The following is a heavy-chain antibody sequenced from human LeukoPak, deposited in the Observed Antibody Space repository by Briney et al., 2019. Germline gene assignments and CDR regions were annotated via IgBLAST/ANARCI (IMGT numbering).Heavy chain of an antibody. CDR3: ARDQFALYSGSYLDL. D-gene: IGHD1-26*01. J-gene: IGHJ3*01. CDR2: ISYDGSNN. V-gene: IGHV3-30-3*01. CDR1: GFTFSSSA. Sequence: GGSLRLSCAASGFTFSSSAMHWVRQAPGKGLEWVAIISYDGSNNYYADSVKGRFTISRNNFNNSLYLQMISLRAEDTAVYDCARDQFALYSGSYLDLWGQGTMVTVSS.